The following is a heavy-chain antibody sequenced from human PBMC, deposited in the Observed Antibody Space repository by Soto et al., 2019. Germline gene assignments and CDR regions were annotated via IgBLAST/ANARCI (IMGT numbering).Heavy chain of an antibody. Sequence: ASVKVSCKASVGTFSSYVISWVRQAPGQGLEWMGGIIPIFGTANYAQKFQGRVTITADESTSTAYMELSSLRSEDTAVYYCASLTYYYDSSGLKDRGDDFDIWGQGTMVTVSS. CDR3: ASLTYYYDSSGLKDRGDDFDI. D-gene: IGHD3-22*01. J-gene: IGHJ3*02. CDR1: VGTFSSYV. CDR2: IIPIFGTA. V-gene: IGHV1-69*13.